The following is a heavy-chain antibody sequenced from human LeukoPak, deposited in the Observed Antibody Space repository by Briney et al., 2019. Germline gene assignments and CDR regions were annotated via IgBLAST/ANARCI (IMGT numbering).Heavy chain of an antibody. Sequence: PSETLSFTCTVSGGSISNYYWSWIRQSPGMGLEWIGYIYYSGSTNYNPSPQSRVTISVDTSKNQISLNLSSVTAADTAVYYCARHTRSWFGPWGQGTLVTVSS. CDR2: IYYSGST. CDR1: GGSISNYY. J-gene: IGHJ5*02. CDR3: ARHTRSWFGP. V-gene: IGHV4-59*08.